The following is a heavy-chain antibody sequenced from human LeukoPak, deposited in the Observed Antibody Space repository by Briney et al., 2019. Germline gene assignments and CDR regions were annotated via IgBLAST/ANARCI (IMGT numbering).Heavy chain of an antibody. J-gene: IGHJ4*02. Sequence: PSETLSLTCTVSGGSISSYYWSWIRQPPGKGLEWIGYIYYSGSTNYNPSLKSRVTISVDTSKNQSSLKLSSVTAADTAVYYCARDVGGYNYGYSLDYWGQGTLVSVSS. D-gene: IGHD5-18*01. CDR2: IYYSGST. CDR3: ARDVGGYNYGYSLDY. V-gene: IGHV4-59*01. CDR1: GGSISSYY.